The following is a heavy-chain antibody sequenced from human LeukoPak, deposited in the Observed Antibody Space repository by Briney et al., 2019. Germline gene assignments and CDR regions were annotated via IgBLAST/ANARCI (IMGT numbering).Heavy chain of an antibody. D-gene: IGHD1-26*01. J-gene: IGHJ4*02. V-gene: IGHV3-9*01. CDR3: AKVSGGGSYYHFDY. CDR1: GFTFDDYA. Sequence: PGGSLRLSCAASGFTFDDYAMHWVRQAPGEGLEWVSGISWNSGSIGYADSVKGRFTISRDNAKNSLYLQMNSLRAEDTALYYCAKVSGGGSYYHFDYWGQGTLVTVSS. CDR2: ISWNSGSI.